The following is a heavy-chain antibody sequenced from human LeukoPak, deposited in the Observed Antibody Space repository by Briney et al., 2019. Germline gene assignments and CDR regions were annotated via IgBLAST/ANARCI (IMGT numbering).Heavy chain of an antibody. CDR2: IIPIFGTA. J-gene: IGHJ6*03. CDR1: GGTFSSYA. V-gene: IGHV1-69*05. Sequence: GASVKVSCKASGGTFSSYAISWVRWAPGQGLEWMGGIIPIFGTANYAQKFQGRVTITTDESTSTAYMELSSLRSEDTAVYYCARNRVNLVYGSGSYDYYYMDVWGKGTTVTVSS. D-gene: IGHD3-10*01. CDR3: ARNRVNLVYGSGSYDYYYMDV.